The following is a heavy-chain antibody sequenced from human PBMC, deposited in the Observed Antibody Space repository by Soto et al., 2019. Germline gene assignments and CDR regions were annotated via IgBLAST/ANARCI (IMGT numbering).Heavy chain of an antibody. CDR2: ITYEGRSK. CDR3: AKSSGGSSSIAMDY. J-gene: IGHJ4*02. CDR1: GFIFKNYA. D-gene: IGHD2-15*01. V-gene: IGHV3-30*09. Sequence: PGWSLRLSCEVSGFIFKNYAMNWVRQAPGKGLEWVATITYEGRSKYYAESVKGRFAISRDNSKSTLNLQMNTLRVDDWAIYYCAKSSGGSSSIAMDYWGQGPLVTLSS.